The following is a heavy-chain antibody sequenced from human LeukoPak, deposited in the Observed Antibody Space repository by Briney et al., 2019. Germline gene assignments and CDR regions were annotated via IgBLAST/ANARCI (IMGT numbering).Heavy chain of an antibody. V-gene: IGHV1-2*02. CDR2: VNPNSGGT. Sequence: GASVKVSCKASGYTFTGYYIYWGRQAPGQGRVWMGWVNPNSGGTNYAQKFQGRVTMTRDTSISTAYMEMSRLTSDDTAVYYCARDSSSSRLQGWFDPWGQGTLVTVSS. CDR3: ARDSSSSRLQGWFDP. J-gene: IGHJ5*02. CDR1: GYTFTGYY. D-gene: IGHD6-13*01.